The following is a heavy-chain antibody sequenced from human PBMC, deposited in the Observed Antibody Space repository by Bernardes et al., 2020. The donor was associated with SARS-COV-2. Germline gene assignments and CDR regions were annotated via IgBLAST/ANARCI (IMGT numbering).Heavy chain of an antibody. CDR3: ARHPLNNEAYFDL. CDR2: IYTDGSE. V-gene: IGHV3-53*01. D-gene: IGHD2-8*01. Sequence: GGSLRLSCVASGLTVSISQMSWVRQAPGKGLEWVSVIYTDGSEFYADSVKGRFTISRDNSKNSLFLQMNSLRAEDTAVYYCARHPLNNEAYFDLWGQGTPVTVSS. J-gene: IGHJ4*02. CDR1: GLTVSISQ.